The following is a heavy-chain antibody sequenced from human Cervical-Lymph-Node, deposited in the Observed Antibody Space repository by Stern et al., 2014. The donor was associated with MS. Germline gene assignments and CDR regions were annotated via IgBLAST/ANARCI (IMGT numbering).Heavy chain of an antibody. Sequence: VQLVESGAEVKNPGASVKVSCKASGYTFTTYDINWMRQAPGQGLEWMGWMSPNSGNTGYAQKFQGRVTMTRDTSTSTAYMELSSLRSEDTAVYYCARGITAGVDYWGQGTRVTVSS. CDR2: MSPNSGNT. V-gene: IGHV1-8*01. CDR1: GYTFTTYD. J-gene: IGHJ4*02. D-gene: IGHD6-13*01. CDR3: ARGITAGVDY.